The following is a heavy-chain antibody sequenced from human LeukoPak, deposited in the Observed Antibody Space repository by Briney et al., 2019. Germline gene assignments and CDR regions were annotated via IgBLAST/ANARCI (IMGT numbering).Heavy chain of an antibody. CDR1: GFTFSSYA. D-gene: IGHD3-22*01. Sequence: SGGSLRLSCAASGFTFSSYAMSWVRQAPGKGLEWVSAISGSGGSTYYADSVKGRFTISRDNSKNTLYLQMNSLRAEDTAVYYCAKSKKEVTMIVVIGAHDYWGQGTLVTVSS. CDR3: AKSKKEVTMIVVIGAHDY. V-gene: IGHV3-23*01. CDR2: ISGSGGST. J-gene: IGHJ4*02.